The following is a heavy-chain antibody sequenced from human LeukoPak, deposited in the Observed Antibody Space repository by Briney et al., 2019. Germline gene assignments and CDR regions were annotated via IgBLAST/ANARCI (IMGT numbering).Heavy chain of an antibody. CDR3: ARESGSYGNYYYGMDV. J-gene: IGHJ6*02. V-gene: IGHV3-23*01. D-gene: IGHD1-26*01. Sequence: GGSLRLSCAASGFTFSSYAMSWVRQAPGKGLEWVSAISGSGGSTYYADSVKGRFTISRDNSKNTLYLQMNSLRAEDTAVYYCARESGSYGNYYYGMDVWGQGTTVTVSS. CDR1: GFTFSSYA. CDR2: ISGSGGST.